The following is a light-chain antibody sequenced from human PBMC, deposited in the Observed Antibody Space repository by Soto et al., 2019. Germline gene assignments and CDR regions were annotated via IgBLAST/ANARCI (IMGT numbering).Light chain of an antibody. CDR2: SAH. V-gene: IGKV3-20*01. J-gene: IGKJ3*01. Sequence: DIVLTQSPGTLSLSPGQRATLSCRVSQSVSTLYITWYQQKLGQAPRLLIYSAHTRAAGIPDRFSGTGSGTDFTLTISRLEHEDFALYYCLHSRNSVSTFGPGTKVDLK. CDR1: QSVSTLY. CDR3: LHSRNSVST.